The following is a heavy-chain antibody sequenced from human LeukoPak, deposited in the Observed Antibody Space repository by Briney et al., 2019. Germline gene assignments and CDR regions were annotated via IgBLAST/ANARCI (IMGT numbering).Heavy chain of an antibody. D-gene: IGHD5-18*01. J-gene: IGHJ4*02. CDR1: GGTFSSYA. CDR3: ARAQLYRYSYGYPPYFDY. V-gene: IGHV1-69*05. Sequence: SVKVSCKASGGTFSSYAISWVRQAPGQGLEWMGGIIPIFGTENYAQKFQGRVTITTDESTSTAYMELSSLRSEDTAVYYCARAQLYRYSYGYPPYFDYWGQGTLVTVSS. CDR2: IIPIFGTE.